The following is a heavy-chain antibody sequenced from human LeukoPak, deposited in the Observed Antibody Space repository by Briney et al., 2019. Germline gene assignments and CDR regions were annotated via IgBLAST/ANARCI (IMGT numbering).Heavy chain of an antibody. CDR2: ISAYNGNT. CDR1: GYTFTSYD. Sequence: ASVKVSCKASGYTFTSYDINWVRQAPGQGLEWMGWISAYNGNTNYAQKLQGRVTMTTDTSTSTAYMELRSLRSDDTAVYYCARESGYDYVWGSRYFDYWGQGTLVTVSS. CDR3: ARESGYDYVWGSRYFDY. D-gene: IGHD3-16*01. J-gene: IGHJ4*02. V-gene: IGHV1-18*01.